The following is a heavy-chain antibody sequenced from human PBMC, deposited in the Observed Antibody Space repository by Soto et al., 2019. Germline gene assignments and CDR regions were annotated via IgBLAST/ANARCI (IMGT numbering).Heavy chain of an antibody. CDR3: ARDPGQDEAMDY. CDR1: GFTFSNFG. CDR2: IWHDGKNK. V-gene: IGHV3-33*01. J-gene: IGHJ4*02. Sequence: QVQVVESGGGVVQPGRSLRLSCVASGFTFSNFGMHWVRQAPGKGLEWVAVIWHDGKNKYYADSAEGQFTVSRDNSKNTLYLQMDSLTAEDTAVYYCARDPGQDEAMDYWGQGTLVTVSS.